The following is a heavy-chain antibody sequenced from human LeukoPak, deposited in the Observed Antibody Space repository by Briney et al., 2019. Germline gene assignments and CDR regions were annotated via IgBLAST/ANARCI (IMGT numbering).Heavy chain of an antibody. Sequence: GESLKISCKGSGYSFSSYWIAWVRQMPGKGLEWMGVIYPRDSRTTYSPSLQDHVTISADKSISTAYLQWTSLKASDTAMYYCARHLSDITSSPNYWGPGTLVTVSS. J-gene: IGHJ4*02. CDR2: IYPRDSRT. D-gene: IGHD2-2*01. V-gene: IGHV5-51*01. CDR1: GYSFSSYW. CDR3: ARHLSDITSSPNY.